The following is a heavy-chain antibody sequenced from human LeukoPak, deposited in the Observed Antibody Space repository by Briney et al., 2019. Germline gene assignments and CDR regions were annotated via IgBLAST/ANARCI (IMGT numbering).Heavy chain of an antibody. CDR1: GFTFSSYA. CDR2: ISGSGGST. J-gene: IGHJ4*02. V-gene: IGHV3-23*01. CDR3: AKDLSSGSRRAY. D-gene: IGHD6-19*01. Sequence: GGSLRHSCAASGFTFSSYAMSWVRQAPGKGLEWVSAISGSGGSTYYADSVKGRFTISRDNSKNTLYLQMNSLRAEDTGVYYCAKDLSSGSRRAYWGQGTLVTVSS.